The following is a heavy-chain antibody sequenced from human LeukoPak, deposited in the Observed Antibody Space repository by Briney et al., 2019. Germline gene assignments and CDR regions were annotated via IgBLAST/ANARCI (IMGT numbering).Heavy chain of an antibody. J-gene: IGHJ6*02. CDR3: ARDSGSSGWYDIYYYYYYGMDV. D-gene: IGHD6-19*01. CDR2: ISYDGSNK. V-gene: IGHV3-30-3*01. CDR1: GFTFSSYA. Sequence: GGSLRLSCAASGFTFSSYAMHWVRQAPGKGLEWVAVISYDGSNKYYADSVKGRFTISRDNSKNTLYLQMNSLRAEDTAVYYCARDSGSSGWYDIYYYYYYGMDVWGQGTTVTVSS.